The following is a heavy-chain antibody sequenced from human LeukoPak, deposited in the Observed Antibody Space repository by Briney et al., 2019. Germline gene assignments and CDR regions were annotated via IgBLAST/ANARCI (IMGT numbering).Heavy chain of an antibody. Sequence: GESLKLSCKGSGYSFTSYWIGWVRQMPGKGLEWMGIIYPGDPDTRYSPSFQGQVTISADKSISTAYLQWSSLKASDTAMYYCARRQASCSNGVCYTLYDMDVWGQGTTVTVSS. CDR3: ARRQASCSNGVCYTLYDMDV. V-gene: IGHV5-51*01. CDR1: GYSFTSYW. CDR2: IYPGDPDT. D-gene: IGHD2-8*01. J-gene: IGHJ6*02.